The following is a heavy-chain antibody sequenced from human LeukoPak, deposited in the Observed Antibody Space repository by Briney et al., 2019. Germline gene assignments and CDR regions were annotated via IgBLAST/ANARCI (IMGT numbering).Heavy chain of an antibody. CDR2: ISSSSSTT. D-gene: IGHD3-22*01. V-gene: IGHV3-48*04. CDR3: ARETHYYDSSGFPSILDY. CDR1: GLTFSTHT. Sequence: GGSLRLSCAASGLTFSTHTMNWVRQAPGKGLEWVSYISSSSSTTYYADSVKGRFTISRDNAKNSLYLQMNSLRAEDTAVYYCARETHYYDSSGFPSILDYWGQGTLVTVSS. J-gene: IGHJ4*02.